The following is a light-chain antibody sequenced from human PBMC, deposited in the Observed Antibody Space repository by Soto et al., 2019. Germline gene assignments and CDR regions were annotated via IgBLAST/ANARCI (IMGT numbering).Light chain of an antibody. CDR3: ETWDSNTHTV. V-gene: IGLV4-60*02. CDR2: LAGSGSY. Sequence: QSVLTQSSSASASLGSSVKLTCTLSSGHSSYIIAWHQQQPGKAPRYLMKLAGSGSYNQGSGIPDRFSGSSSGADRYLTISTLQLEEEADYYCETWDSNTHTVFGGGTKLTVL. CDR1: SGHSSYI. J-gene: IGLJ3*02.